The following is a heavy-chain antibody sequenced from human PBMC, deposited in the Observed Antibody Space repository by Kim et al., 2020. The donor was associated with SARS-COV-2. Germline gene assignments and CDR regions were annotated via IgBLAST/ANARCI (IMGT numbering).Heavy chain of an antibody. CDR3: ASGYSSGWYYFDY. J-gene: IGHJ4*01. V-gene: IGHV1-18*01. Sequence: YAQKLQGRGTMTTDTSTSTAYMELRSLGSDDTAVYYCASGYSSGWYYFDYWGQGTLVTVSS. D-gene: IGHD6-19*01.